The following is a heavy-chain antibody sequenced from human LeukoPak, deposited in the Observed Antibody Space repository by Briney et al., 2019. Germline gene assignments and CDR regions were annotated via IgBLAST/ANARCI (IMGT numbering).Heavy chain of an antibody. J-gene: IGHJ4*02. CDR3: ARVSQERSYYCFDF. D-gene: IGHD3-22*01. CDR2: INPSGGST. Sequence: ASVKVSCKASGYTFTNYYIHWVRQAPGQGLEWMGLINPSGGSTNYAQKFQGRVTMTRDMSTSTVYMQLNSLRSEDTAVYYCARVSQERSYYCFDFWGQGTLVTVSS. V-gene: IGHV1-46*01. CDR1: GYTFTNYY.